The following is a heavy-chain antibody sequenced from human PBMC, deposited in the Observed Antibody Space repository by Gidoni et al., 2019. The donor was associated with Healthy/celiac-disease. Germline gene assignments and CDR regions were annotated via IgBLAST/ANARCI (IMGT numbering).Heavy chain of an antibody. D-gene: IGHD1-26*01. CDR2: IYSGGST. V-gene: IGHV3-53*01. CDR3: ARWDLYTAFDI. J-gene: IGHJ3*02. Sequence: FTVSSNYMSWVRQAPGKGLEWVSVIYSGGSTYYADSVKGRFTISRDNSKNTLYLQMNSLRAEDTAVYYCARWDLYTAFDIWGQGTMVTVSS. CDR1: FTVSSNY.